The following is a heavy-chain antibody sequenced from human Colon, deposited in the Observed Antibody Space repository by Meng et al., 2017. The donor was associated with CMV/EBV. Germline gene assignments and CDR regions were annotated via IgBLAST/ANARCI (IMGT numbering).Heavy chain of an antibody. CDR2: INSDGSDT. CDR3: AGEGEITGGAIDY. Sequence: GSLRLSCAASGFTFSSDWMHWVRQLPGKGLVWISTINSDGSDTRYADSVNGRFTISRDNAKNTLFLQMNSLRAEDTAVYFCAGEGEITGGAIDYWGQGTLVTVSS. D-gene: IGHD7-27*01. V-gene: IGHV3-74*01. CDR1: GFTFSSDW. J-gene: IGHJ4*02.